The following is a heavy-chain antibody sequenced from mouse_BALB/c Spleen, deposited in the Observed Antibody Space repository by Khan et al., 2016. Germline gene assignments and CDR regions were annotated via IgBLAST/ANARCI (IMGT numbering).Heavy chain of an antibody. J-gene: IGHJ4*01. CDR3: ARYYRYDLYYYARDY. CDR2: INPSTGYT. D-gene: IGHD2-14*01. V-gene: IGHV1-7*01. CDR1: GYTFTSYW. Sequence: QIQLVQSGAELAKPGASVKMSCKASGYTFTSYWMHWVKQRPGQGLEWIGYINPSTGYTEYNQKFKDKATLTADKSSSTAYMQLSSLTSEDSAVYYCARYYRYDLYYYARDYWGQGTSVTVSS.